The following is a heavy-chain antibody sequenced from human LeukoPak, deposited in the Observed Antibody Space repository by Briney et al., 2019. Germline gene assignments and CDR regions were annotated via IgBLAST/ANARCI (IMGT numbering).Heavy chain of an antibody. CDR1: GFTFSSYG. CDR2: ISGSGGST. J-gene: IGHJ4*02. Sequence: PGGSLRLSCAASGFTFSSYGMSWVRQAPGKGLEWVSAISGSGGSTYYADSVKGRFTISRDNSKNTLYLQMNSLRADDTAVYYCARVGSSSWYMDHWGQGTLVTVSS. V-gene: IGHV3-23*01. CDR3: ARVGSSSWYMDH. D-gene: IGHD6-13*01.